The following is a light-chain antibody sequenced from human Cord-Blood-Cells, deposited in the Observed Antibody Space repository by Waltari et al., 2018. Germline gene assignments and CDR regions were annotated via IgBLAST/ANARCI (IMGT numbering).Light chain of an antibody. CDR1: TTDVGSYNL. V-gene: IGLV2-23*02. J-gene: IGLJ1*01. Sequence: QSSLTHPASVSGSPGQSITISSPGTTTDVGSYNLVSWYQQHPGKAPKLMIYEVSKRPSGVSNRVSGSKSGNTAYMTISGLEGEDEADYYCCSYAGSSTVFGTGTKVTVL. CDR3: CSYAGSSTV. CDR2: EVS.